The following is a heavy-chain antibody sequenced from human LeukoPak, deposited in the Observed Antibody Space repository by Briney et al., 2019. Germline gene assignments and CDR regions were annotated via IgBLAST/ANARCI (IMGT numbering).Heavy chain of an antibody. D-gene: IGHD3-22*01. CDR3: ARDKVYYYDSSGYSYYWYFDL. Sequence: GGSLRLSCEASGFTFSAYDMTWVRQDQGQGLEWVSSIGSDNKPHYSESVKGRFAISRDNSKNTLYLQMNSLRAEDTAVYYCARDKVYYYDSSGYSYYWYFDLWGRGTLVTVSS. CDR1: GFTFSAYD. CDR2: IGSDNKP. V-gene: IGHV3-23*05. J-gene: IGHJ2*01.